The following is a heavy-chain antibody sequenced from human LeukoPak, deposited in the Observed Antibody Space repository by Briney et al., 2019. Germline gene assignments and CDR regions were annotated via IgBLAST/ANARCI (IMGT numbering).Heavy chain of an antibody. V-gene: IGHV1-2*06. J-gene: IGHJ4*02. Sequence: AAVNVSCRASGYTFSDYYIHFVRQAPGQGLEWMGRINPNSGVTNFAPNFQVRVTMTRDTSMNTAYMQLSGLTSDDTAVYFCAKGFMSAAGPFDYWGQGTLVTVSS. CDR3: AKGFMSAAGPFDY. D-gene: IGHD6-13*01. CDR2: INPNSGVT. CDR1: GYTFSDYY.